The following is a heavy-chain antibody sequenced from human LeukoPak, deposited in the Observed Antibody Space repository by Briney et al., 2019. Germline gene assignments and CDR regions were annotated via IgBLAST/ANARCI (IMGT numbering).Heavy chain of an antibody. Sequence: AGGSLRLSCAVSGSTLTEHAWSWVRQAPGKGLEWVSVIYSGGSTYYADSVKGRFTISRDNSKNTLYLQMNSLRAEDTAVYYCARHDSSGYYYSNWGQGTLVTVSS. CDR1: GSTLTEHA. V-gene: IGHV3-66*04. CDR2: IYSGGST. D-gene: IGHD3-22*01. J-gene: IGHJ4*02. CDR3: ARHDSSGYYYSN.